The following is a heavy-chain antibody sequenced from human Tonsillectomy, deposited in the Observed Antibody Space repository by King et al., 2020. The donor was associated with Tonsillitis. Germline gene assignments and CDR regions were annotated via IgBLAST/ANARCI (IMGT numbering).Heavy chain of an antibody. V-gene: IGHV4-39*01. CDR3: ARTRLYSSSWYSRSEFDLDY. D-gene: IGHD6-13*01. J-gene: IGHJ4*02. CDR2: INYSGNI. Sequence: QLQESGPGLVKPSETLSLTCTVSGGSISSDSYYWGWIRQPPGKGLAWIGSINYSGNIYCNPSLKSRVTISVDTSKNQFSLKLNSVTAADTAVYYCARTRLYSSSWYSRSEFDLDYWGQGTLVSVSS. CDR1: GGSISSDSYY.